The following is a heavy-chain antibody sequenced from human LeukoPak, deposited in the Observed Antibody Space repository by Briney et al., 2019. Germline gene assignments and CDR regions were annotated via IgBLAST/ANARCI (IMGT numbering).Heavy chain of an antibody. Sequence: PGGSLRLSRAASGFTFSSYAMNWVRQAPGKGLAWVSGINNSGGSTYYADSVKGRFTISRDNSKNTLYLQMNSLRAEDTAVYYCAKPPGLRRLDPWGQGTLVTVSS. CDR2: INNSGGST. D-gene: IGHD5-12*01. V-gene: IGHV3-23*01. J-gene: IGHJ5*02. CDR1: GFTFSSYA. CDR3: AKPPGLRRLDP.